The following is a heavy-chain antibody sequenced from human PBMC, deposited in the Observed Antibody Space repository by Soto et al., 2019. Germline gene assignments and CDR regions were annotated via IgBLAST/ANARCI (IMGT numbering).Heavy chain of an antibody. V-gene: IGHV3-66*01. CDR2: IYSGGST. Sequence: EVQLVESGGGLVQPGGSLRLSCAASGFTVSSNYMSWVRQAPGKGLEWVSVIYSGGSTYYADSVKGRFTISRDNSKNTLYLQMNSLRAEDTAVYYCATTRRSSYGPLFDYWGQGTLVTVSS. CDR1: GFTVSSNY. CDR3: ATTRRSSYGPLFDY. D-gene: IGHD5-18*01. J-gene: IGHJ4*02.